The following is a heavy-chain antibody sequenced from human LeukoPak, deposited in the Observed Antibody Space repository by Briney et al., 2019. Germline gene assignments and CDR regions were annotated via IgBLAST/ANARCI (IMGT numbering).Heavy chain of an antibody. CDR2: IYYSGST. V-gene: IGHV4-59*01. Sequence: SETLSPTCTVSGGSISSYYWSWIRQPPGKGLEWIGYIYYSGSTNYNPSLKSRVTISVDTSKNQFSLKLSSVTAADTVVYYCARLYSSSWGQGTLVTVSS. D-gene: IGHD6-13*01. CDR1: GGSISSYY. CDR3: ARLYSSS. J-gene: IGHJ4*02.